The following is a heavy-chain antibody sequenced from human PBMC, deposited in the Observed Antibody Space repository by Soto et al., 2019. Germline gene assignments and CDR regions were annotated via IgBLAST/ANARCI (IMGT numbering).Heavy chain of an antibody. J-gene: IGHJ5*02. D-gene: IGHD6-6*01. CDR2: INHSGST. CDR1: GGSFSGYY. Sequence: QVQLQQWGAGLLKPSATLSLTCAVYGGSFSGYYWSWIRQPPGKGLEWIGEINHSGSTNYNPSLKSRVTISVDTYKNQFSLKLSSVTAADTAVYYCARAEYSSSSPRRPNWFDPWGQGTLVTVSS. CDR3: ARAEYSSSSPRRPNWFDP. V-gene: IGHV4-34*01.